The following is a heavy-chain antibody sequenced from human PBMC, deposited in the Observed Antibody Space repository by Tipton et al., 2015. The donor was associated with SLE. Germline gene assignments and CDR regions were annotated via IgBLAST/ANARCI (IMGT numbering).Heavy chain of an antibody. J-gene: IGHJ4*02. Sequence: SLRLSCAASGFTFSGYEMNWVRQAPGKGLEWVSYISSSGSTIYYADSVKGRFTISRDNAKNSLYLQINSLRAEDTAVYYCAREDRIAAAADYWGQGTLVTVSS. V-gene: IGHV3-48*03. CDR3: AREDRIAAAADY. CDR2: ISSSGSTI. D-gene: IGHD6-13*01. CDR1: GFTFSGYE.